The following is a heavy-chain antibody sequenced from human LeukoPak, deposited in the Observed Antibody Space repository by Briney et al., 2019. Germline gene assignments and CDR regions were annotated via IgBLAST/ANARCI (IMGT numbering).Heavy chain of an antibody. J-gene: IGHJ4*02. CDR3: ARSVGGSTADLDY. V-gene: IGHV3-48*02. D-gene: IGHD1-26*01. CDR2: ISPSGATI. CDR1: GFIFINYD. Sequence: PGGSLRLSCAASGFIFINYDMNWVRQAPGKGLEWVSYISPSGATISYADSVKGRFTISRDNAKNSLYLQMISLRDDDTAVYYCARSVGGSTADLDYWGQGTLVTVSS.